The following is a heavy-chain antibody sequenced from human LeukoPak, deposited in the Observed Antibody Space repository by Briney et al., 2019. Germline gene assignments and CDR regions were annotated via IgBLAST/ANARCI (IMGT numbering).Heavy chain of an antibody. V-gene: IGHV3-23*01. J-gene: IGHJ6*02. Sequence: GGSLRLSCAASGFTFSSYAMGWVRQAPGKGLEWVSAISGSGGSTYYADSVKGRFTISRDNSKNTLYLQMNSLRAEDTAVYYCAKDLTPTRYRTYGMDVWGQGTTVTVSS. CDR2: ISGSGGST. D-gene: IGHD1-1*01. CDR1: GFTFSSYA. CDR3: AKDLTPTRYRTYGMDV.